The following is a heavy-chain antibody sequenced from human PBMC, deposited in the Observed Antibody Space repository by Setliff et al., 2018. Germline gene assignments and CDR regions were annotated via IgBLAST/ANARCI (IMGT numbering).Heavy chain of an antibody. CDR2: IYYSGST. V-gene: IGHV4-39*07. CDR3: ARGRIQLWKYYFDY. D-gene: IGHD5-18*01. J-gene: IGHJ4*02. CDR1: GGSISTSSYY. Sequence: SETLSLTCTVSGGSISTSSYYWGWIRQPPGKGLEWIGSIYYSGSTYYNPSLKSRVTISVDKSKNQFSLKLSSVTAADTAVYYCARGRIQLWKYYFDYWGQGTLVTVSS.